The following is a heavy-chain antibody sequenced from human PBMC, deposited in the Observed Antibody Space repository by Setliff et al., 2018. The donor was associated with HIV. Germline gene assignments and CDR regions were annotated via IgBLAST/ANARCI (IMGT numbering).Heavy chain of an antibody. J-gene: IGHJ6*02. CDR2: IYTSGST. V-gene: IGHV4-61*02. Sequence: SETLSLTCTVSGGSISSGSYYWNWIRQPAGKGLEWTGRIYTSGSTNYNPSLKSRVTISVDTSKNQFSLKRSSVTAADTAVYYCAREDYYYYGMDVWGQGTTVTVAS. CDR3: AREDYYYYGMDV. CDR1: GGSISSGSYY.